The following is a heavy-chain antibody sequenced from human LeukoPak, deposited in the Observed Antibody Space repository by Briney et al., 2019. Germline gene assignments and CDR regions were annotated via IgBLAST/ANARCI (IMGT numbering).Heavy chain of an antibody. CDR1: GGSISSSSYY. CDR2: IYYSGST. V-gene: IGHV4-39*07. D-gene: IGHD5/OR15-5a*01. Sequence: SETLSLTCTVSGGSISSSSYYWGWIRQPPGKGLEWIGSIYYSGSTYYNPSLKSRVTISVDTFKNQFSLKLSSVTAADTAVYYCARGGLPYYFDYWGQGTLVTVSS. CDR3: ARGGLPYYFDY. J-gene: IGHJ4*02.